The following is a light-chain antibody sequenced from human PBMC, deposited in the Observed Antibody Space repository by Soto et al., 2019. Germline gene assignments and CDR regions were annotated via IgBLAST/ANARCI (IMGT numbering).Light chain of an antibody. CDR2: KAS. Sequence: DIQMTQSPSTLSGSVGDRVTITCRASQTISSWLAWYQQKPGKAPKLLIYKASTLKSGVPSRFSGSGSGTDFTLTISCLQSEDFATYYCQQYYSFPPDFGQGTRLEIK. CDR3: QQYYSFPPD. J-gene: IGKJ5*01. V-gene: IGKV1-5*03. CDR1: QTISSW.